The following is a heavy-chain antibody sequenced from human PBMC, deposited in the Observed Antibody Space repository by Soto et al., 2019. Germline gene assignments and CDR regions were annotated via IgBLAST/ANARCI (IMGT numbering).Heavy chain of an antibody. Sequence: GESLKISCAASGFTFSDYYMSWIRQAPGKGLEWVSYISSSGSTIYYADSVKGRFTISRDNAKNSLYLQMNSLRAEDTAVYYCARDCSGGSCYLPDAFDIWGQGTMVTVSS. CDR1: GFTFSDYY. J-gene: IGHJ3*02. CDR2: ISSSGSTI. V-gene: IGHV3-11*01. D-gene: IGHD2-15*01. CDR3: ARDCSGGSCYLPDAFDI.